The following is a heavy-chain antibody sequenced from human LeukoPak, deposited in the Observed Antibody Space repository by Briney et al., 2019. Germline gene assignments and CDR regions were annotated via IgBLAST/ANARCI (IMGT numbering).Heavy chain of an antibody. J-gene: IGHJ4*02. D-gene: IGHD6-13*01. CDR2: MNPNSGNT. Sequence: GASVKVSCTASGYTFTSFDINWVRQSTGQGLEWMGWMNPNSGNTGYAQKFQGRVTMTRNTSISTAYMELSSLKSEDTAVYYCARDRGSSWSYYYFDYWGQGTLVTVSS. V-gene: IGHV1-8*01. CDR1: GYTFTSFD. CDR3: ARDRGSSWSYYYFDY.